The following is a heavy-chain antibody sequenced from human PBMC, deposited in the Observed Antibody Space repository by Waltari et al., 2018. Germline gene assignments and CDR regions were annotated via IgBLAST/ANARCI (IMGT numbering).Heavy chain of an antibody. J-gene: IGHJ5*02. CDR3: ASSITIFGVVPNGWFDP. Sequence: QVQLVQSGAEVKKPGASVKVSCKASGYTFTGYYMHWVRQAPGQGLEWMGWSNPNSGGTNYAQKFQGRVTMTRDTSISTAYMELSRLRSDDTAVYYCASSITIFGVVPNGWFDPWGQGTLVTVSS. CDR1: GYTFTGYY. CDR2: SNPNSGGT. V-gene: IGHV1-2*02. D-gene: IGHD3-3*01.